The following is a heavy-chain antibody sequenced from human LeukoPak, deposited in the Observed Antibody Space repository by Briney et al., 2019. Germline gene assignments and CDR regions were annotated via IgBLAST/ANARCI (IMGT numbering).Heavy chain of an antibody. D-gene: IGHD6-19*01. V-gene: IGHV1-69*06. CDR2: IIPIFGTA. CDR3: ARVLGIAVVLGAFDI. Sequence: SVKVSCKASGGTFSSYAISWVRQAPGQGLEWMGGIIPIFGTANYAQKFQGRVTITADKSTSTAYMELSSLRSEDTAVYYCARVLGIAVVLGAFDIWGQGTMVTVSS. CDR1: GGTFSSYA. J-gene: IGHJ3*02.